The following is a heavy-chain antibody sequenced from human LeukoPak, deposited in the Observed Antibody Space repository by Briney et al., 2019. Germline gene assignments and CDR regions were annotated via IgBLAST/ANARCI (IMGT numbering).Heavy chain of an antibody. D-gene: IGHD1-26*01. CDR2: ISSSSSTI. Sequence: ISSSSSTIYYADSVKGRFTISRDNAKNSLFLQMNSLRAEDTAVYYCARDLIVGTTYFDYWGQGTLVTVSS. J-gene: IGHJ4*02. V-gene: IGHV3-48*04. CDR3: ARDLIVGTTYFDY.